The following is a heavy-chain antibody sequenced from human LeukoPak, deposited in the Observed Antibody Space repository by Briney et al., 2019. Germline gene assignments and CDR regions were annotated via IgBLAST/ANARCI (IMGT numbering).Heavy chain of an antibody. D-gene: IGHD6-6*01. CDR1: GFTFSSYE. CDR3: AREGSSSSFDH. CDR2: VSRGGSGI. Sequence: TGGSLRLSCAASGFTFSSYEMNWVRQAPGKGLEWVSCVSRGGSGIYYADSVKGRFTISRDNARNSLYLQMDSLRAEDTAVYYCAREGSSSSFDHWGQGTLVTVSS. J-gene: IGHJ4*02. V-gene: IGHV3-48*03.